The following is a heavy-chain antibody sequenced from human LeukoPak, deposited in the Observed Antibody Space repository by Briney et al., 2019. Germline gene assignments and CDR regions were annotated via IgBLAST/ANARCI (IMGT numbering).Heavy chain of an antibody. D-gene: IGHD2-2*01. V-gene: IGHV4-61*02. CDR2: IYTSGNT. CDR1: GGSIKSNDYY. CDR3: AGGDCSSTICYSPMDV. J-gene: IGHJ6*03. Sequence: PSETLSLTCTVSGGSIKSNDYYWGWVRQPPGKGLEWIGRIYTSGNTDYNPSLKSRVTISVDTSKNQFSLKVSSVTAADTAVYYCAGGDCSSTICYSPMDVWGKGTTVTVSS.